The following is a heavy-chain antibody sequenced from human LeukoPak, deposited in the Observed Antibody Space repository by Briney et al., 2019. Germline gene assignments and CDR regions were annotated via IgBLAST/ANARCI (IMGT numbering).Heavy chain of an antibody. CDR1: GFTFSSYE. V-gene: IGHV3-48*03. Sequence: PGGSLRLSCAASGFTFSSYEMNWVRQAPGKGLEWVSYISRYGTTIYYADSVKGRFTISRDNGKNSLHLQMNSLRAEDTAVYYCARAVDTATWRLFDYWGQGTLVAVSS. J-gene: IGHJ4*02. CDR2: ISRYGTTI. D-gene: IGHD5-18*01. CDR3: ARAVDTATWRLFDY.